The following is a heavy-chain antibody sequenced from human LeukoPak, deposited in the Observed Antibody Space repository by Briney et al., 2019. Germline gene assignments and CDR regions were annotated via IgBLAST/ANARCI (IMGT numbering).Heavy chain of an antibody. V-gene: IGHV4-34*01. D-gene: IGHD2-2*02. J-gene: IGHJ6*02. CDR1: GGPFSGYY. CDR2: INHSGST. CDR3: ARGYGYCSSTSCYTDGMDV. Sequence: SETLSLTCAVYGGPFSGYYWSWIRQPPGKGLEWIGEINHSGSTNYNPSLKSRVTISVDTSKNQFSLKLSSVTAADTAVYYCARGYGYCSSTSCYTDGMDVWGQGTTVTVSS.